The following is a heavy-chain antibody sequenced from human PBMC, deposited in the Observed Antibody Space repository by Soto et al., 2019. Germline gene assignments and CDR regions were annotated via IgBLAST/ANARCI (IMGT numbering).Heavy chain of an antibody. CDR1: GGSISSSSDY. CDR3: ARHKRGFITTGSAKYYYYYYMDV. V-gene: IGHV4-39*01. Sequence: SETLSLTWTVAGGSISSSSDYWGWNRKTPGKGLEWIGSIYYSGSTYYNPSLKSRVTISVDTSKNQFSLKLSSVTAADTAVYYCARHKRGFITTGSAKYYYYYYMDVWGKGTTVTVSS. CDR2: IYYSGST. J-gene: IGHJ6*03. D-gene: IGHD3-22*01.